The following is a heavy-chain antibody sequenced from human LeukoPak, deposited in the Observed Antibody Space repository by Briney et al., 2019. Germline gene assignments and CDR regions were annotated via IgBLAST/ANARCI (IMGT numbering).Heavy chain of an antibody. Sequence: PSETLSLTCTVSGVSISGYYWSWIRQPPGKGLEWIGYIYYSGSTSYNPSLKSRVTISMATSKNQFSLKLISVTAADTAVYYCVREVVATAGYDYWGQGTLVTVSS. D-gene: IGHD2-21*01. CDR2: IYYSGST. CDR1: GVSISGYY. CDR3: VREVVATAGYDY. V-gene: IGHV4-59*01. J-gene: IGHJ4*02.